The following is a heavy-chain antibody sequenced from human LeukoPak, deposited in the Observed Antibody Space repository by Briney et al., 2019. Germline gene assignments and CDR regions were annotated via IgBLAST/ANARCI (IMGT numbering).Heavy chain of an antibody. CDR1: GGSFSGYY. CDR3: ARRGCSSTSCYLSMAYFDY. J-gene: IGHJ4*02. D-gene: IGHD2-2*01. V-gene: IGHV4-34*01. CDR2: INHSGST. Sequence: PSETLSLTCAVYGGSFSGYYWSWIRQPPGKGLEWIREINHSGSTNYNPSLKSRVTISVDTSKNQFSLKLSSVTAADTAVYYCARRGCSSTSCYLSMAYFDYWGQGTLVTVSS.